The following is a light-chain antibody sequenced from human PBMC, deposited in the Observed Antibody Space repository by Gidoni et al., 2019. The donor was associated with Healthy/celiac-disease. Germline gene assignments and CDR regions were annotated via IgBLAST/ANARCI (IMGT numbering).Light chain of an antibody. J-gene: IGLJ3*02. Sequence: QSALPQPASVSGSPGQSLTISGTGTRSDVGGYNYVSWYQQHPGKAPKLMIYEVSNRPSGVSNRFSGSKSGNTASLTISGLQAEDEADYYCSSYTSSSTLPNWVFGGGTKLTVL. CDR2: EVS. CDR3: SSYTSSSTLPNWV. CDR1: RSDVGGYNY. V-gene: IGLV2-14*01.